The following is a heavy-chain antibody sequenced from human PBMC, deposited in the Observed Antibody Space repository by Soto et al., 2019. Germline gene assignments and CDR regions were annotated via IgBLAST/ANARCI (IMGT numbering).Heavy chain of an antibody. CDR2: IGTAGDT. D-gene: IGHD6-13*01. CDR1: GFTFSGYD. V-gene: IGHV3-13*01. CDR3: ARGLRGSSSWYQPGDY. Sequence: HPGGSLRLSCAASGFTFSGYDMHWVRQATGKGLEWVSAIGTAGDTYYPGSVKGRFTISRENAKNSLYLQMNSLRAGDTAVYYCARGLRGSSSWYQPGDYWGQGTLVTVSS. J-gene: IGHJ4*02.